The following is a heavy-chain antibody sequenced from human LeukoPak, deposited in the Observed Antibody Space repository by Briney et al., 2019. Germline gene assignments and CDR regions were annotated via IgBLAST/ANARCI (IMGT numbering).Heavy chain of an antibody. CDR2: INHSGST. CDR1: GGSFSGYY. CDR3: ARDYYYMDV. Sequence: PSETPSLTCAVYGGSFSGYYWSWIRQPPGKGLEWIGEINHSGSTNYNPSLKSRVTISVDTSKNQFSLKESSVTAADTAVYYCARDYYYMDVWGKGTTVTVSS. V-gene: IGHV4-34*01. J-gene: IGHJ6*03.